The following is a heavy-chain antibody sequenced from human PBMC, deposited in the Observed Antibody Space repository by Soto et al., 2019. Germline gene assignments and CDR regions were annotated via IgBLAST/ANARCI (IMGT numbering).Heavy chain of an antibody. CDR2: ISWNGGTT. CDR1: GFTFDDYV. Sequence: GGSLRLSCAASGFTFDDYVMHWVRQPPGKGLEWVSGISWNGGTTGHADSVKGRFTISRDNARNSLYLQMNSLRAEDTALYFCVREGDWDAASHVWGQGTMVTVSS. CDR3: VREGDWDAASHV. V-gene: IGHV3-9*01. D-gene: IGHD1-1*01. J-gene: IGHJ3*01.